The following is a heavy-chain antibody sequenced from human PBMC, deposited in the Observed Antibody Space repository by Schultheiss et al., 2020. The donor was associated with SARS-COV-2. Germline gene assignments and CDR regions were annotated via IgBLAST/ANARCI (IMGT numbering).Heavy chain of an antibody. CDR2: ISAYNGNT. J-gene: IGHJ6*02. Sequence: ASVKVSCKASGYTFTSYGISWVRQAPGQGLEWMGWISAYNGNTNYAQKLQGRVTMTTDTSTITAYMELRSLRSDDTAVYYCARDDERYSSSLDYYGMDVWGQGTTVTVSS. V-gene: IGHV1-18*04. CDR3: ARDDERYSSSLDYYGMDV. CDR1: GYTFTSYG. D-gene: IGHD6-6*01.